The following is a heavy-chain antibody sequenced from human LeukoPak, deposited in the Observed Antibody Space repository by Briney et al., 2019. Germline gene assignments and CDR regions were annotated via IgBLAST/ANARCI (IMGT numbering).Heavy chain of an antibody. CDR3: VRRHDY. CDR1: GFDVSDNF. Sequence: GGSLRLSCVASGFDVSDNFVLWIRQAPGQGLEWISIIYASGGAFHSESVKGRFSAFRDTSKNTIFLQMNNLKAADTAVYYCVRRHDYWGQGILVTVSS. CDR2: IYASGGA. V-gene: IGHV3-53*01. J-gene: IGHJ4*02.